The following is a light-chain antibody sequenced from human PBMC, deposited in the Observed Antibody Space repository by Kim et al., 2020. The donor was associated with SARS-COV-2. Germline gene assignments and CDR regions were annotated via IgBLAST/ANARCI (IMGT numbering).Light chain of an antibody. Sequence: ASVNRPCILSKGHTRYAIAWHQQQPEKGPRYLMKVNNDGSHSKGDGISARFSGSSSGAERYLTISSLQSEDEADYYCQTWDTGIRVFGGGTQLTVL. CDR2: VNNDGSH. CDR3: QTWDTGIRV. J-gene: IGLJ3*02. V-gene: IGLV4-69*01. CDR1: KGHTRYA.